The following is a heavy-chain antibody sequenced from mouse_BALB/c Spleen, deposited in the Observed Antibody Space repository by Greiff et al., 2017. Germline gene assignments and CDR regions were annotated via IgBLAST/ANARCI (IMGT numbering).Heavy chain of an antibody. CDR2: IDPSDSYT. D-gene: IGHD2-4*01. J-gene: IGHJ2*01. CDR1: GYTFTSYW. CDR3: ARLEGYYDYPFDY. Sequence: QVQLQQPGAELVKPGASVKLSCKASGYTFTSYWMHWVKQRPGQGLEWIGEIDPSDSYTNYNQKFKGKATLTVDKSSSTAYMQLSSLTSEDSAVYYCARLEGYYDYPFDYWGQGTTLTVSS. V-gene: IGHV1-69*02.